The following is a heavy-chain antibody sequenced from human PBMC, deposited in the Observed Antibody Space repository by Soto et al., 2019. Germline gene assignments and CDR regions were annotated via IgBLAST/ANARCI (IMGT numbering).Heavy chain of an antibody. Sequence: EVQLLESGGGLVQPGGSLRLSCAASGFTFSSYAMSWVRQAPGKGLEWVATISGSGDSTYYADSVQGRRTISRDNSKNTLYLQMNGLRAEDTASFSCAKSHPCSWAYFDYWGQGTLVTVSS. CDR1: GFTFSSYA. D-gene: IGHD6-13*01. CDR2: ISGSGDST. J-gene: IGHJ4*02. CDR3: AKSHPCSWAYFDY. V-gene: IGHV3-23*01.